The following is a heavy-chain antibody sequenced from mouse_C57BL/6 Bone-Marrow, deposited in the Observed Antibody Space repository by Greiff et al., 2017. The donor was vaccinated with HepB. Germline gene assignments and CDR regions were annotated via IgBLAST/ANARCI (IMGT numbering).Heavy chain of an antibody. J-gene: IGHJ4*01. CDR3: ARGGIYYDYDEGYAMDY. CDR1: GYTFTSYW. D-gene: IGHD2-4*01. V-gene: IGHV1-64*01. CDR2: IHPNSGST. Sequence: VQLQQPGAELVKPGASVKLSCKASGYTFTSYWMHWVKQRPGQGLEWIGMIHPNSGSTNYNEKFKSTATLTVDKSSSTADMQLSSLTSEDSAVYYCARGGIYYDYDEGYAMDYWGQGTSVTVSS.